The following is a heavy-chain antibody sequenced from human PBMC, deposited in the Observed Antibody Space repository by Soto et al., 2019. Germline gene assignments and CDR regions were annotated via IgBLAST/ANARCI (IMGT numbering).Heavy chain of an antibody. Sequence: GSLRXSCAASGFTFSTYAMAWIRQAPGKGQERDSGISDNGGRTYYAASVKGRFTISRDNSKNTLYLQMNSQRPEEKAINYWNKNHPTSMPVASDCWDRATLFSVSS. CDR1: GFTFSTYA. J-gene: IGHJ4*02. V-gene: IGHV3-23*01. CDR2: ISDNGGRT. CDR3: NKNHPTSMPVASDC. D-gene: IGHD2-2*01.